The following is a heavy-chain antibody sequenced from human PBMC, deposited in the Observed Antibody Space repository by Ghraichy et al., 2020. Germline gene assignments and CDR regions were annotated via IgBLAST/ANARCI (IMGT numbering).Heavy chain of an antibody. V-gene: IGHV4-34*01. J-gene: IGHJ4*02. D-gene: IGHD3-9*01. CDR2: INHSGST. CDR3: ARRPVYDILTGYYNPRPGLFDY. CDR1: GGSFSGYY. Sequence: ETLSLTCAVYGGSFSGYYWSWIRQPPGKGLEWIGEINHSGSTNYNPSLKSRVTISVDTSKNQFSLKLSSVTAADTAVYYCARRPVYDILTGYYNPRPGLFDYWGQGTLVTVSS.